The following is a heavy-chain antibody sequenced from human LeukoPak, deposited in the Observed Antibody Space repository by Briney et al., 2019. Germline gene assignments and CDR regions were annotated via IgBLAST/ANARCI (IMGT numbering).Heavy chain of an antibody. J-gene: IGHJ4*02. CDR2: IYHSGST. Sequence: PGGSLRLSCAASGFTFSSYSMNWVRQPPGKGLEWIGEIYHSGSTNYNPSLKSRVTISVDKSKNQFSLKLSSVTAADTAVYYCARALRFLEWSPRYFDYWGQGTLVTVSS. D-gene: IGHD3-3*01. CDR3: ARALRFLEWSPRYFDY. CDR1: GFTFSSYSM. V-gene: IGHV4-4*02.